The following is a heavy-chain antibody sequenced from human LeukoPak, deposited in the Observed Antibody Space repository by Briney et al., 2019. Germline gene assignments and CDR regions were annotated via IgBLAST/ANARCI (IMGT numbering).Heavy chain of an antibody. D-gene: IGHD3-10*01. Sequence: PGGTLRLYCAASGFTCSSYAMHWVRQAPGKGLEWVAGVSYDGSNKYYADSVKGRFTISRDNSKNTLYLQMNSLRAEDTAVYYCARDTPVRGSVSYVGGVIDYWGQGTMVTVSS. CDR3: ARDTPVRGSVSYVGGVIDY. CDR1: GFTCSSYA. V-gene: IGHV3-30*04. CDR2: VSYDGSNK. J-gene: IGHJ4*02.